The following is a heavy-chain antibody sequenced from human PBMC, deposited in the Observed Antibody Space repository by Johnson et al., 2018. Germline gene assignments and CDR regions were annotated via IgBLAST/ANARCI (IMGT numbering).Heavy chain of an antibody. Sequence: QVQPVQSGAEVKKPGASVKVSCKASGYTFTSYYIQWVRQAPGQGLEWMGRIDPSGGSTRYALKVQGRGTVTRDTSTNTVYMELSSLRSDDTAVYYCAREVGDSSSWYDYWGQGTLVTVSS. D-gene: IGHD6-13*01. CDR1: GYTFTSYY. CDR3: AREVGDSSSWYDY. CDR2: IDPSGGST. V-gene: IGHV1-46*01. J-gene: IGHJ4*02.